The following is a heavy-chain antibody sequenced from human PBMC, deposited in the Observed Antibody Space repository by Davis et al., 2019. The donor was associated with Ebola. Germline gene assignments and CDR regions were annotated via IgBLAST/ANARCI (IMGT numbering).Heavy chain of an antibody. CDR1: GGSFSGYY. CDR2: INHRGST. CDR3: AATPRYSSHGAYFDY. V-gene: IGHV4-34*01. Sequence: SETLSLTCAVYGGSFSGYYWSWIRQPPGKGLEWIGEINHRGSTKYNPSLKSRVTISIDKSKSQFSLKLTSVTAADTAVYYCAATPRYSSHGAYFDYWGQGTLVTVSS. D-gene: IGHD4-11*01. J-gene: IGHJ4*02.